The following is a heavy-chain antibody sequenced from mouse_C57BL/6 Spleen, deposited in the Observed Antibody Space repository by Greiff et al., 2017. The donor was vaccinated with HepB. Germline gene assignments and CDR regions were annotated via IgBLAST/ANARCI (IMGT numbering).Heavy chain of an antibody. CDR1: GYSITSGYY. CDR2: ISYDGSN. Sequence: EVKLQESGPGLVKPSQSLSLTCSVTGYSITSGYYWNWIRQFPGNKLEWMGYISYDGSNNYNPSLKNRISITRDTSKNQFFLKLNSVTTEDTATYYCARDVWSVDYFDYWGQGTTLTVSS. V-gene: IGHV3-6*01. CDR3: ARDVWSVDYFDY. J-gene: IGHJ2*01.